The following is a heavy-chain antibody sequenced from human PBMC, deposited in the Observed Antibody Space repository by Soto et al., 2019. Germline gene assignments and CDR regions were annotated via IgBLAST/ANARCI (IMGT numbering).Heavy chain of an antibody. V-gene: IGHV2-5*02. CDR1: GFSLSTSGVG. D-gene: IGHD3-10*01. J-gene: IGHJ4*02. CDR2: IYWDDDK. Sequence: QITLKESGPTLVKPTQTLTLTCTFSGFSLSTSGVGVGWIRQPPGKALEWLAVIYWDDDKRSSSSLKSRLTIXXDXSXXQVVLTMTNIDPVDTATYYCAHHPYYGLGTYSFDYWGQGILVTVSS. CDR3: AHHPYYGLGTYSFDY.